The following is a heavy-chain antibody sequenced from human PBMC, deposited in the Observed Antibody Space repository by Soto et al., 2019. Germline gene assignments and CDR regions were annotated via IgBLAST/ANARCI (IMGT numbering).Heavy chain of an antibody. CDR3: ARGPHDFAQKQYYYYYFMDV. D-gene: IGHD2-21*02. Sequence: PSETLSLTCAVYGGSFSGYYWSWIRQPPGKGLEWIGEINHSGSTNYNPSLKSRVTISVDTSKNQFSLKLSSVTAADTAVYYCARGPHDFAQKQYYYYYFMDVWGKGSSVTVSS. CDR2: INHSGST. V-gene: IGHV4-34*01. J-gene: IGHJ6*03. CDR1: GGSFSGYY.